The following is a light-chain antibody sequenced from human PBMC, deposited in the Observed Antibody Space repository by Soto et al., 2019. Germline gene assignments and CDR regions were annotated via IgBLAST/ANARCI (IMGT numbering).Light chain of an antibody. CDR3: CSSEGSNIPVV. V-gene: IGLV2-8*01. Sequence: QSALTQPPSASGSPGQSVTISCTGTSSDVGGYNCVSWYQQHPGKAPKLMIYDVSKRPSGVPDRFSGSKSGNTASLTVSGRQAEEEADYYCCSSEGSNIPVVFGGGTKLTVL. CDR1: SSDVGGYNC. J-gene: IGLJ2*01. CDR2: DVS.